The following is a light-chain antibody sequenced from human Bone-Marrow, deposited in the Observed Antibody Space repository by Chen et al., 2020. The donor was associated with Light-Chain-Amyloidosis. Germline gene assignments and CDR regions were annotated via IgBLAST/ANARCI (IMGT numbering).Light chain of an antibody. CDR3: QCYDGAVGV. V-gene: IGLV6-57*01. CDR2: EDH. Sequence: NFMLPKHHSASESPGTKVTIFCTSSSGNFASHYVQWYQQRTRSFPTTVIYEDHQRPSGVPDRFSGVIDTSTCAASLTLSGLVTEDEADYCSQCYDGAVGVVGGGTKLTVL. CDR1: SGNFASHY. J-gene: IGLJ3*02.